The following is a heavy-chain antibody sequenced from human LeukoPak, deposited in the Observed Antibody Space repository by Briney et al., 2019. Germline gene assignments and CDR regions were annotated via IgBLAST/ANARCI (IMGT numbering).Heavy chain of an antibody. D-gene: IGHD4-17*01. CDR1: GGTFSSYA. V-gene: IGHV1-69*04. Sequence: SVKVSCKASGGTFSSYAISWVRQAPGQGLEWMGRIIPILGIANYAQKFQGRVTITADKSTSTAYMELSSLRSEDTAVYYCARDMDYGDSSLGYWGQGTLVTVSS. J-gene: IGHJ4*02. CDR3: ARDMDYGDSSLGY. CDR2: IIPILGIA.